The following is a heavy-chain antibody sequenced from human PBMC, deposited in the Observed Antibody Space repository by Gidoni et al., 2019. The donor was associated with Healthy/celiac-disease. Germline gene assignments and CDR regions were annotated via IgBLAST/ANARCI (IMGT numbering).Heavy chain of an antibody. CDR2: IYHSGST. CDR1: GGSISSGGYS. J-gene: IGHJ4*02. Sequence: QLQMQESGSGLVKPAKTMSLTCAVSGGSISSGGYSWSWIRQPPGKGLEWIGYIYHSGSTYYNPSLNRRVTISVDRSKNQFSLKLSSVPAADTAVYYCASGPFPDYWGQGTLVTVSS. V-gene: IGHV4-30-2*01. CDR3: ASGPFPDY.